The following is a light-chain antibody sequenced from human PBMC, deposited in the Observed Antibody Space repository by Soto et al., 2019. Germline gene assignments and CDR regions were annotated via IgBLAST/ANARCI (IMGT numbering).Light chain of an antibody. J-gene: IGLJ1*01. Sequence: QSVLTQPPSVSAAPGQKVTISCSGSSSNIGGNSVSWYQQLPGAAPKLLIYDDNKRPSGIPDRFSGSKSGTSATLDITGFQTGDEADYYCGSWDSSLSAYVFGTGTKV. CDR1: SSNIGGNS. CDR2: DDN. CDR3: GSWDSSLSAYV. V-gene: IGLV1-51*01.